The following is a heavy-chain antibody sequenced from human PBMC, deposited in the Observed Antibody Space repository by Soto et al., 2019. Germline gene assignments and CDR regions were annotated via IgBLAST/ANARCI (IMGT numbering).Heavy chain of an antibody. CDR2: ISGSGGST. D-gene: IGHD5-12*01. V-gene: IGHV3-23*01. Sequence: EVQLLESGGGLVQPGGSLRLSCAASGFTFSSYAMSWVRQAPGKGLEWVSAISGSGGSTYYADSVKGRFTISRDNSKNTLYLQMNSLRAEDMAVYYCAKDYLGGVATSTSSNWGQGTLVTVSS. CDR1: GFTFSSYA. J-gene: IGHJ4*02. CDR3: AKDYLGGVATSTSSN.